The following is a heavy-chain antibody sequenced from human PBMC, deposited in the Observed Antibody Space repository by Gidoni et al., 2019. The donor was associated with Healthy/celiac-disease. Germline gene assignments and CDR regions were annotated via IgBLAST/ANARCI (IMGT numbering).Heavy chain of an antibody. Sequence: EVQLVESGGGLVQPGGSLRLSCAASGFTFSSYSMNWVRQAPGKGLEWVSYISSSSSTIYYADSVKGRFTISRDNAKNSLYLQMNSLRDEDTAVYYCARDVDSSSIYYYYGMDVWGQGTTVTVSS. D-gene: IGHD6-6*01. J-gene: IGHJ6*02. V-gene: IGHV3-48*02. CDR2: ISSSSSTI. CDR1: GFTFSSYS. CDR3: ARDVDSSSIYYYYGMDV.